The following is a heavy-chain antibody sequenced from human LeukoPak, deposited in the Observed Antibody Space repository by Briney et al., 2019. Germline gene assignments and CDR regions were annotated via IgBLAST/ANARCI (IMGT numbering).Heavy chain of an antibody. D-gene: IGHD4/OR15-4a*01. CDR1: SDSIRSNNW. CDR3: VRVPFAFYGMEV. Sequence: PSGTLSLTCAVSSDSIRSNNWWSWVRQPPGKGLEWIGEIYHSGSTNYNPSLKSRVPISADTSKNQLSLKLSSVTAADTAVYYCVRVPFAFYGMEVWGKGTTVSVSS. J-gene: IGHJ6*04. CDR2: IYHSGST. V-gene: IGHV4-4*02.